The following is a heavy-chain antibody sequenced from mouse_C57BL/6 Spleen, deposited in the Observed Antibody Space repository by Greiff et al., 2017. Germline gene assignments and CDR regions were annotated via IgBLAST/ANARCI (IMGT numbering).Heavy chain of an antibody. D-gene: IGHD1-1*01. J-gene: IGHJ4*01. Sequence: EVQLQQSGPELVKPGASVKISCKASGYTFTDYYMNWVKQSHGKSLEWIGDINPNNGGTSYNQKFKGKATLTVDKSSSTAYMELRSLTSEDSAVYYCARRGYYVLYAMDYWGQGTSVTVSS. CDR1: GYTFTDYY. CDR2: INPNNGGT. CDR3: ARRGYYVLYAMDY. V-gene: IGHV1-26*01.